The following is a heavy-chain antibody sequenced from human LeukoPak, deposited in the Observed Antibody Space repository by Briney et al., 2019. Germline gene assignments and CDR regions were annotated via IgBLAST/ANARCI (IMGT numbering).Heavy chain of an antibody. V-gene: IGHV1-2*02. Sequence: GASVKVSCKASGYTFTGYYMHWVRQAPGQGLEWMEWINPNSGGTNYAQKFQGRVTMTRDTSISTAYMELSRLRSDDTAVYYCATLCSSTSCKDPRFDYWGQGTLVTVSS. D-gene: IGHD2-2*01. CDR2: INPNSGGT. J-gene: IGHJ4*02. CDR3: ATLCSSTSCKDPRFDY. CDR1: GYTFTGYY.